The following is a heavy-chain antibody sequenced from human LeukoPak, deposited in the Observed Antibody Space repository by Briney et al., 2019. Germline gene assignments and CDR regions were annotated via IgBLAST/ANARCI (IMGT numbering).Heavy chain of an antibody. V-gene: IGHV3-43*01. Sequence: GGSLRLSCAASGFTFDDYTMHWVRQAPGKGLEWVSLITWNAGITYYADSVKGRFTISRDNSMNTLYLQMNSLRADDTAVYYCASDYFLDYWGQGTLVTVSS. J-gene: IGHJ4*02. D-gene: IGHD6-25*01. CDR2: ITWNAGIT. CDR3: ASDYFLDY. CDR1: GFTFDDYT.